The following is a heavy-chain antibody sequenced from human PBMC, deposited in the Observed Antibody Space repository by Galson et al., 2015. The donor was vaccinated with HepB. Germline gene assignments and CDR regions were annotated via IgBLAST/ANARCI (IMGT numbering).Heavy chain of an antibody. CDR3: ARGRSGNYYYYYGMDV. Sequence: SETLSLTCAVSGGSISSNNWWSWVRQSPGKGLECIGEIYHGGSTNYNPSLKSRVTISIDTSKNQFSLKLSSVTAADTAVYYCARGRSGNYYYYYGMDVWGQGTTVTVSS. J-gene: IGHJ6*02. CDR1: GGSISSNNW. D-gene: IGHD3-3*01. V-gene: IGHV4-4*02. CDR2: IYHGGST.